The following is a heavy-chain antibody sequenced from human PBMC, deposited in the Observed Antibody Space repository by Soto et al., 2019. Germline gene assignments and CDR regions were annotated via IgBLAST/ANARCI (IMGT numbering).Heavy chain of an antibody. D-gene: IGHD3-10*01. CDR2: IYYSWNTNYNPSLT. CDR1: GGSISSYY. CDR3: ARHNYGSGSTYFDY. V-gene: IGHV4-59*08. J-gene: IGHJ4*02. Sequence: PSETLSLTCTVSGGSISSYYWSWIRQPPGKGLEWIGYIYYSWNTNYNPSLTNYNPSLKSRVTISVDTSKNQFSLKLNSMTAADTAVYYCARHNYGSGSTYFDYWGQGTLVTVSS.